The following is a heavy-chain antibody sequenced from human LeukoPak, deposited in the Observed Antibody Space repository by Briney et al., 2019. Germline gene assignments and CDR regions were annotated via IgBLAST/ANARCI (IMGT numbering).Heavy chain of an antibody. CDR2: IYYSGST. Sequence: SESLSLTCTVSGGSISSYYWSWIRQPPGKGLEWIGYIYYSGSTNYNPSLKSRLTISVDTSKNQFSLKLSSVTAADTAVYYCAREQGYCSSTSCYRDHYYYMDVWGKGTTVTVSS. J-gene: IGHJ6*03. CDR1: GGSISSYY. V-gene: IGHV4-59*01. D-gene: IGHD2-2*02. CDR3: AREQGYCSSTSCYRDHYYYMDV.